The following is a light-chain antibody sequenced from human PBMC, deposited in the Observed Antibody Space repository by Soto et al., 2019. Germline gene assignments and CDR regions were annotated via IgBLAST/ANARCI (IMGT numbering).Light chain of an antibody. J-gene: IGKJ2*01. V-gene: IGKV3-20*01. CDR2: DAS. Sequence: EIVLTQSPGTLSLSPGEGATLSCRASLSISSRLAWYQQKPGQAPRLLIYDASNRATGIPDRFSGSGSGADFTLTVSRLEPEDFAVYYCQHYSYALPITCGQGTKLEIK. CDR3: QHYSYALPIT. CDR1: LSISSR.